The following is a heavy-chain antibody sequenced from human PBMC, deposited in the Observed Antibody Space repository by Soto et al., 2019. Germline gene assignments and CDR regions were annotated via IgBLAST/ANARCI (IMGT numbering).Heavy chain of an antibody. V-gene: IGHV1-18*01. CDR3: ARDRVAVRPGWFDP. J-gene: IGHJ5*02. Sequence: QVQLVQSGAEVKKPGASVKVSCRASGYTFATSGISWVRQAPGQGLEWMGWISVYNGDTNYAQKFQGRVTMTTDTSTSTADMEVRSLSSDDTAVYYCARDRVAVRPGWFDPWGQGTLVTVSS. D-gene: IGHD6-6*01. CDR1: GYTFATSG. CDR2: ISVYNGDT.